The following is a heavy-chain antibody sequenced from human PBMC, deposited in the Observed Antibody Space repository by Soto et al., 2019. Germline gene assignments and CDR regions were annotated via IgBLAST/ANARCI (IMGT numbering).Heavy chain of an antibody. CDR2: IYYSGST. CDR3: ARGSYYDSSGYSWFDP. CDR1: GGSISSGGYY. D-gene: IGHD3-22*01. V-gene: IGHV4-31*03. Sequence: PSETLSLTCTVSGGSISSGGYYWSWIRQHPGKGLEWIGYIYYSGSTYYNPSLKSRVTISVDTSKNQFSLKLSSVTAADTAVYYCARGSYYDSSGYSWFDPWGQGTLVTVSS. J-gene: IGHJ5*02.